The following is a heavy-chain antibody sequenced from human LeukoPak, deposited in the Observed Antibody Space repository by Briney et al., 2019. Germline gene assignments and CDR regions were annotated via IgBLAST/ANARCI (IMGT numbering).Heavy chain of an antibody. D-gene: IGHD4-17*01. J-gene: IGHJ4*02. V-gene: IGHV4-61*02. CDR1: GGSISSGSYY. Sequence: SQTLSLTCTVSGGSISSGSYYWSWIRQPAGTGLEWIGRIYTSGSTNYNPSLKSRVTISVDTSKNQFSLKLSSVTAADTAVYYCAASVTTPVGYWGQGTLVTVSS. CDR2: IYTSGST. CDR3: AASVTTPVGY.